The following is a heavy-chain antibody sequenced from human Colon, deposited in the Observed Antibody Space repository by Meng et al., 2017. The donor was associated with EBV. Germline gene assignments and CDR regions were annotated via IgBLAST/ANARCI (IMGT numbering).Heavy chain of an antibody. CDR1: GESVSDTNHF. Sequence: QLSLQESGTGLVRPSETLSLTCIVSGESVSDTNHFCGWVSQAPGKRLEWFGSINSTWHTYSNPSLTSRVTMSLDTSKNQFSLKLSSVTAADTAVYYCVRVRGDFDYWGQGTLVTVSS. V-gene: IGHV4-39*07. D-gene: IGHD3-16*01. CDR2: INSTWHT. CDR3: VRVRGDFDY. J-gene: IGHJ4*02.